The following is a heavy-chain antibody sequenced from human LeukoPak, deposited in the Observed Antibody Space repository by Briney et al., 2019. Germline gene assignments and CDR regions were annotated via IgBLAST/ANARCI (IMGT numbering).Heavy chain of an antibody. CDR2: VSGRGDNT. J-gene: IGHJ6*03. CDR3: AKGYSSGWYFGKYYYYYYYMDV. Sequence: PGGPLRLSCAASGFTFSTYPISWVRQAPGKGLEWVSGVSGRGDNTYYADSVKGRFNVSRDNCKSTVYLQMNSLRAEDTAVYYCAKGYSSGWYFGKYYYYYYYMDVWGKGTTVTISS. V-gene: IGHV3-23*01. CDR1: GFTFSTYP. D-gene: IGHD6-19*01.